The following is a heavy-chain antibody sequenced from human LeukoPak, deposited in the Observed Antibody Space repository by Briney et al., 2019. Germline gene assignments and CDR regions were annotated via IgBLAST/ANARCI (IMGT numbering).Heavy chain of an antibody. D-gene: IGHD6-19*01. CDR3: ASMGSGWSNSGNYFDY. Sequence: GGSLRLSCAASGFTFSSYWMHWVRQAPGKGLVWVSRINSDGSSTSYADSVKGRFTISRDNSKNTLYLQMNSLRAEDTAVYYCASMGSGWSNSGNYFDYWGQGTLVTVSS. V-gene: IGHV3-74*01. J-gene: IGHJ4*02. CDR1: GFTFSSYW. CDR2: INSDGSST.